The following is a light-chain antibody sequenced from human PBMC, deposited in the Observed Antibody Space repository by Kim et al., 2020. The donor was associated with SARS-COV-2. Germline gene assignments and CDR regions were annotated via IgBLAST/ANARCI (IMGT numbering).Light chain of an antibody. J-gene: IGLJ1*01. V-gene: IGLV2-14*03. CDR1: SSDIGAYNF. CDR2: DVT. CDR3: GSYVSSSDLYV. Sequence: QSALTQPASMSGSPGQSIAISCTGSSSDIGAYNFVSWYQQHPGKAPKLLIFDVTKRPSGVSNRFSGSKSGNTASLTISGLQAEDEADYFCGSYVSSSDLYVFGSGTKVTVL.